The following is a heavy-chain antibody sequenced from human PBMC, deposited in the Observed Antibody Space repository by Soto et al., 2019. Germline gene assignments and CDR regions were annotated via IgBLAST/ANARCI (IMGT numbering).Heavy chain of an antibody. D-gene: IGHD3-9*01. CDR3: ARARLRYFDWLSDEYFDY. Sequence: ASVKVSCKASGYTFTSYDINWVRQATGQGLEWMGWMNPNSGNTGYAQKFQGRVTMTRNTSISTAYIELSSLRSEDTAVYYCARARLRYFDWLSDEYFDYWGQGTLVTVSS. CDR1: GYTFTSYD. J-gene: IGHJ4*02. V-gene: IGHV1-8*01. CDR2: MNPNSGNT.